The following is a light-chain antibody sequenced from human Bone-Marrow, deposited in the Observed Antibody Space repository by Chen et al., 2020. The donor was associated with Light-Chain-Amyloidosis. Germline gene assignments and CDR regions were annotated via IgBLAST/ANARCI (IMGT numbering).Light chain of an antibody. Sequence: SYVLTQPYSVSVAPGPTATTACGGSNIGSASVHWYQQTPGQAPLLVVYDDSDRPSGIPERLSGSNSGNAATLTISRVGAGDEADYYCQVWDRSSDRPVFGGGTKLTVL. CDR1: NIGSAS. V-gene: IGLV3-21*02. CDR2: DDS. J-gene: IGLJ3*02. CDR3: QVWDRSSDRPV.